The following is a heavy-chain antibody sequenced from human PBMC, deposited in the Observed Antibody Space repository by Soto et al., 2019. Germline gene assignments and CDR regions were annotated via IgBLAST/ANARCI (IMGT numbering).Heavy chain of an antibody. J-gene: IGHJ5*02. CDR3: ASSPYSGYDFAVGFHQLTFDP. Sequence: GASVKVSCKASGGTFSSYAISWVRQAPGQRLEWMGRIIPILGIANYAQKFQGRVTITADKSTSTAYMELSSLRSEDTAVYYCASSPYSGYDFAVGFHQLTFDPWGQGTLVTVSS. V-gene: IGHV1-69*04. D-gene: IGHD5-12*01. CDR2: IIPILGIA. CDR1: GGTFSSYA.